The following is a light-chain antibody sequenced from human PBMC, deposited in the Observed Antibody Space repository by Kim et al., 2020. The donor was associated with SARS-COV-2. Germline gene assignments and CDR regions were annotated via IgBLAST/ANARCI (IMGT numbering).Light chain of an antibody. Sequence: SYELTQPPSVSVSPGQTASITCSGDKLGDKYACWYQQKPGQSPVVVIYQDSKRPSGIPERFSGSNSGNTATLTISGTQAMDEADYYCQAWDSSTFFVFGTGPKVTV. CDR2: QDS. CDR1: KLGDKY. V-gene: IGLV3-1*01. CDR3: QAWDSSTFFV. J-gene: IGLJ1*01.